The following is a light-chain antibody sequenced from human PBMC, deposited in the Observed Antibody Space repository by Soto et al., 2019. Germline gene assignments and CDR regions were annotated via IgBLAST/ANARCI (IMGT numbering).Light chain of an antibody. Sequence: EVVMTQSPATLSVTPGERATLSCRASQSVSSKLAWYQQKPGQAPRLLIYGASNRATGILARFIGSGSGTEFALIFSCQQSGDCALYYCLQYNNWPRAFGRDINGEIK. CDR1: QSVSSK. CDR2: GAS. J-gene: IGKJ1*01. V-gene: IGKV3-15*01. CDR3: LQYNNWPRA.